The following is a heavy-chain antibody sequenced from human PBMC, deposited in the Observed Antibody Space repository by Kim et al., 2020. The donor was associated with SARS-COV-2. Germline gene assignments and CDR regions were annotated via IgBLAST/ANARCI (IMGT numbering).Heavy chain of an antibody. J-gene: IGHJ5*02. CDR2: INPSGGST. V-gene: IGHV1-46*01. Sequence: ASVKVSCKASGYTFTSYYMHWVRQAPGQGLEWMGIINPSGGSTSYAQKFQGRVTMTRDTSTSTVYMELSSLRSEDTAVYYCARDLTPDLGLLWFGEDWFDPWGQGTLVTVSS. CDR1: GYTFTSYY. D-gene: IGHD3-10*01. CDR3: ARDLTPDLGLLWFGEDWFDP.